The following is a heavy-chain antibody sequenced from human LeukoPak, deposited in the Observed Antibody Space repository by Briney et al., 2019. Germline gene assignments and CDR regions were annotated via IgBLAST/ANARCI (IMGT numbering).Heavy chain of an antibody. J-gene: IGHJ3*02. V-gene: IGHV3-23*01. CDR1: GFTFSSYA. D-gene: IGHD3-3*01. Sequence: PGGSLRLSCAASGFTFSSYAMSRVRQAPGKGLEWVSAISGSGGSTYYADSVKGRFTISRDNSKNTLYLQMNSLRAEDTAVYYCAKDRVIQFLEWLSRPDDAFDIWGQGTMVTVSS. CDR2: ISGSGGST. CDR3: AKDRVIQFLEWLSRPDDAFDI.